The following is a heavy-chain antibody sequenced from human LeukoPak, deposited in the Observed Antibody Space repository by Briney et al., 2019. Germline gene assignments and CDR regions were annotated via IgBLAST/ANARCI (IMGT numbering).Heavy chain of an antibody. Sequence: PSETLSLTCTVSGGSVSSGSYYWSWIRQPPGKGLEWIGYIYYSGSTNYNPSLKSRVTISVDTSKNQFSLKLSSVTAADTAVYYCARGQYYYDSSGYYLYWGQGTLVTVSS. CDR3: ARGQYYYDSSGYYLY. CDR2: IYYSGST. J-gene: IGHJ4*02. D-gene: IGHD3-22*01. CDR1: GGSVSSGSYY. V-gene: IGHV4-61*01.